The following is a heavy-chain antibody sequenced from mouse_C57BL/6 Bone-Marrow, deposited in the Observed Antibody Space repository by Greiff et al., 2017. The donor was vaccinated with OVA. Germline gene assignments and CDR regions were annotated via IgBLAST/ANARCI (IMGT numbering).Heavy chain of an antibody. D-gene: IGHD1-1*01. V-gene: IGHV1-82*01. CDR1: GYAFSSSW. CDR2: IYPGDGDT. CDR3: ATVVATQDFDY. Sequence: QVQLKESGSELVKPGASVKISCKASGYAFSSSWMNWVKQRPGKGPEWIGRIYPGDGDTNYNGKFKGKATLTADKSSSTAYMQLSSLTSEDSAVYFCATVVATQDFDYWGQGTTLTVSS. J-gene: IGHJ2*01.